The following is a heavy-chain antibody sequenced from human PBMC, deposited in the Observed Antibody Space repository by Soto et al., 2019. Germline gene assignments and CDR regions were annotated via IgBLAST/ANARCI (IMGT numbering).Heavy chain of an antibody. CDR1: GFTFSDEN. CDR2: ISGGGSYI. V-gene: IGHV3-21*06. J-gene: IGHJ6*03. D-gene: IGHD2-2*01. CDR3: ARDSDCHSTSCFFPPHV. Sequence: LRLSCSASGFTFSDENMSWVRQVPGKGLEWVSGISGGGSYIFYADSVQGRFSISRDNPKNSLFLEMNSLRVEDTAVYYCARDSDCHSTSCFFPPHVWGKGTTVTVS.